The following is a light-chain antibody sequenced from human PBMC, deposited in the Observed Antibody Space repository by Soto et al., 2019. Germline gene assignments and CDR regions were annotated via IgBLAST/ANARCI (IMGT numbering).Light chain of an antibody. CDR2: EGS. Sequence: QSVLTQPASVSGSPEQSITISCTGTSSDVGAYNLVSWYQQHPGKAPRLIIYEGSKRPSGISHRFSGSKSGNTASLTISGLQAEDEADYYCSSYTSSSTYVFGTGTKVTVL. CDR1: SSDVGAYNL. CDR3: SSYTSSSTYV. J-gene: IGLJ1*01. V-gene: IGLV2-14*02.